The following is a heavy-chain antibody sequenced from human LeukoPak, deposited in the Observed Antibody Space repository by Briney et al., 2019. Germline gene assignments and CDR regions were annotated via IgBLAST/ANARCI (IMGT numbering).Heavy chain of an antibody. CDR3: ARLPVITGHFDY. CDR1: GGSISSSNYY. Sequence: SETLSLTCTVSGGSISSSNYYWGWIRQPPGKRLEWIGSIYYSGSTYYNPSLKSRVTISVDTSKNQFSLKLSSVTAADTAVYYCARLPVITGHFDYWGQGTLVTVSS. J-gene: IGHJ4*02. V-gene: IGHV4-39*07. D-gene: IGHD3-22*01. CDR2: IYYSGST.